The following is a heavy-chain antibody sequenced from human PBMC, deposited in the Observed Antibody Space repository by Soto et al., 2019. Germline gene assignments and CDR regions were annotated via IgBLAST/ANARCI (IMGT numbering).Heavy chain of an antibody. CDR3: ARQVYTVVTPMDF. Sequence: GGSLRVSCVACGFTFSAYSMNWVRQAPGKGLEWLSYISGGRAYIYYADSVRGRFTISRENAENSLYLQIDNLRDEDTALYYCARQVYTVVTPMDFWGQGTLGTVSS. V-gene: IGHV3-48*02. D-gene: IGHD2-21*02. J-gene: IGHJ4*02. CDR1: GFTFSAYS. CDR2: ISGGRAYI.